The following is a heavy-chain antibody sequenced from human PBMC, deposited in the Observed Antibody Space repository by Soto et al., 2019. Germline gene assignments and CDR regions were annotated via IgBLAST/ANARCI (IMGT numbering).Heavy chain of an antibody. Sequence: QVQVVESGGGVVQPGRSLRLSCAASGFTFSNYGMHWVRQAPGKGLAWVAVISNDGNNEFYIDSVKGRFTISIDNSKNTLYLQIRTRRPEDTAVDYCVKDINRGINHRGAENWGPGTLVSVS. J-gene: IGHJ4*02. CDR2: ISNDGNNE. V-gene: IGHV3-30*18. CDR3: VKDINRGINHRGAEN. D-gene: IGHD3-10*01. CDR1: GFTFSNYG.